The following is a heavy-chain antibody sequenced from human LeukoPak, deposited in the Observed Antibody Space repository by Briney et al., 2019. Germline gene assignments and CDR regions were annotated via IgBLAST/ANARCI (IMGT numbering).Heavy chain of an antibody. CDR1: GFTFSSYA. Sequence: PGGSLRLSCAASGFTFSSYAMSWVRQAPGKGLEWVSAISGSGGSTYYADSVKGRFTISRDNAKNSLYLQMNSLRAEDTAVYYCARDGDDYVWGSYRPFDYWGQGTLVTVSS. CDR2: ISGSGGST. J-gene: IGHJ4*02. D-gene: IGHD3-16*02. V-gene: IGHV3-23*01. CDR3: ARDGDDYVWGSYRPFDY.